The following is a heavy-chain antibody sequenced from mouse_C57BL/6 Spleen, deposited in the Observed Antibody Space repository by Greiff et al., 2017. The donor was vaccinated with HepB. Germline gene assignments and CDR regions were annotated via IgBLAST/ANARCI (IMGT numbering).Heavy chain of an antibody. CDR2: IDPNSGGT. J-gene: IGHJ4*01. D-gene: IGHD2-4*01. CDR1: GYTFTSYW. CDR3: AMIYYDYVHYAMDY. V-gene: IGHV1-72*01. Sequence: QVQLQQPGAELVKPGASVKLSCKASGYTFTSYWMHWVKQRPGRGLEWIGRIDPNSGGTKYNEKFKSKATLTVDKPSSTAYMKLSSLTSEDSAVYYCAMIYYDYVHYAMDYWGQGTSVTVSS.